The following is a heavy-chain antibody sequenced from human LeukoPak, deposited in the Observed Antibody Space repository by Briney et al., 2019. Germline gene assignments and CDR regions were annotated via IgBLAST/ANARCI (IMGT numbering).Heavy chain of an antibody. CDR3: ARAGIAVAVADY. D-gene: IGHD6-19*01. Sequence: GGSLRLSCAASGFTFSSYAMHWVRQAPGKGLEWVAVISYDGSNKYYADSVKGRFTISRDNSKNTLYLQMNSLRAEDTAVYYCARAGIAVAVADYWGQGTLVTVSS. CDR2: ISYDGSNK. J-gene: IGHJ4*02. CDR1: GFTFSSYA. V-gene: IGHV3-30*14.